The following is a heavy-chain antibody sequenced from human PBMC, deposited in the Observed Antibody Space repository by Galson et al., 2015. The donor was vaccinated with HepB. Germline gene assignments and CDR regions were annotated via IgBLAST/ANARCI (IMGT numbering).Heavy chain of an antibody. D-gene: IGHD3-22*01. CDR1: GFTFSSYA. CDR2: ISYDGSNK. J-gene: IGHJ4*02. CDR3: ASEPRSTYYYDSSGHFLVDY. V-gene: IGHV3-30*04. Sequence: SLRLSCAASGFTFSSYAMHWVRQAPGKGLEWVAVISYDGSNKYYADSVKGRFTISRDNSKNTLYLQMNSLRAEDTAVYYCASEPRSTYYYDSSGHFLVDYWGQGTLVTVSS.